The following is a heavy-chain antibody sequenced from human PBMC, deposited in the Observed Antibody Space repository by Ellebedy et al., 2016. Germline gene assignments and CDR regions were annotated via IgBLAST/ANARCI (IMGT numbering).Heavy chain of an antibody. Sequence: SGPTLVKPTQTLTLTCTFSGFSLTTSEVVVGWVRQPPGQALEWLTFIYGNDDKRYSPSLKSRLTITKDTSKNQVVLTLTNMDPVDTATYYCVHRTTVTSVDYWGQGTLVTVSS. V-gene: IGHV2-5*01. J-gene: IGHJ4*02. D-gene: IGHD4-17*01. CDR2: IYGNDDK. CDR3: VHRTTVTSVDY. CDR1: GFSLTTSEVV.